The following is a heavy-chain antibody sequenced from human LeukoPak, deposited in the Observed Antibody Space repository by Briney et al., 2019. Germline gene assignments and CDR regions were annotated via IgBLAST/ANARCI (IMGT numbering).Heavy chain of an antibody. CDR3: AKGSKVVPAATLDY. V-gene: IGHV3-9*01. D-gene: IGHD2-2*01. J-gene: IGHJ4*02. CDR2: ISWNSGSI. CDR1: GFTFDDYA. Sequence: GRSLRLSCAASGFTFDDYAMPWVRQAPEKGLEWVSGISWNSGSIGYADSVKGRFTISRDNAKNSLYLQMNSLRAEDTALYYCAKGSKVVPAATLDYWGQGTLVTVSS.